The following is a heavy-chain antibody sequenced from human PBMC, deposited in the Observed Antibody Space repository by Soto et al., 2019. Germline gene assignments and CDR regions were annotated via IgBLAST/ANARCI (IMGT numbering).Heavy chain of an antibody. Sequence: GAEVKVSCKASGYTFSAYYTHWVRQAPGQGLEWMGWMNPKSGGTYFAQKFQGRVTLTRDTSISTAYMEVNRLRSDDTAVYYCARAAYRSLWFLSHWAQGTLVTVSS. V-gene: IGHV1-2*02. CDR3: ARAAYRSLWFLSH. CDR1: GYTFSAYY. J-gene: IGHJ4*02. CDR2: MNPKSGGT. D-gene: IGHD3-9*01.